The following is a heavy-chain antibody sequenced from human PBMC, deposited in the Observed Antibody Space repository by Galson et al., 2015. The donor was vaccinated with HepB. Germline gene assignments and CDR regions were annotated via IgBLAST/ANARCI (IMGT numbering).Heavy chain of an antibody. CDR2: IRYDGSNK. CDR3: AKDGSWARNYFDY. V-gene: IGHV3-30*02. CDR1: GFTFSSYG. J-gene: IGHJ4*02. Sequence: LRLSCAASGFTFSSYGMHWVRQAPGKGLEWVAFIRYDGSNKYYADSVKGRFTISRDNSKNTLYLQMNSLRAEDTAVYYCAKDGSWARNYFDYWGQGTLVTVSS. D-gene: IGHD6-13*01.